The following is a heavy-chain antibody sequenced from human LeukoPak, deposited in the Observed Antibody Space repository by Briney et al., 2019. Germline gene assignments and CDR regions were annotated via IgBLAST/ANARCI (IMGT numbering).Heavy chain of an antibody. V-gene: IGHV3-21*01. Sequence: GGSLRLSCAASGFTFSSYSMNWVRQAPGKGLEWVSSISSSSSYIYYADSVKGRFTISRDNAKNSLYLQMNSLRAEDTAVYYCAKRYCSGGSCYPHYYYYYMDVWGKGTTVTIFS. CDR2: ISSSSSYI. CDR1: GFTFSSYS. J-gene: IGHJ6*03. D-gene: IGHD2-15*01. CDR3: AKRYCSGGSCYPHYYYYYMDV.